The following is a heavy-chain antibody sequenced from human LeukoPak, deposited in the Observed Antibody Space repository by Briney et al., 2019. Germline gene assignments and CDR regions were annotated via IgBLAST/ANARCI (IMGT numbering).Heavy chain of an antibody. J-gene: IGHJ4*02. CDR2: IYDSGST. Sequence: SETLSLTCSVSGASISSYYWSWIRQPPGKGLEWIGHIYDSGSTKYIPSLKSRVTISVDTSKNQFSLTLSSVTAADTAVYYCAAHTAGRGSGYWGQGILVAVSS. CDR3: AAHTAGRGSGY. CDR1: GASISSYY. V-gene: IGHV4-59*08. D-gene: IGHD5-12*01.